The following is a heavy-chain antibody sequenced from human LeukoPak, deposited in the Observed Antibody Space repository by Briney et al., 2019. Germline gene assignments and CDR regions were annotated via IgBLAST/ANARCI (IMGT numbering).Heavy chain of an antibody. V-gene: IGHV1-2*02. CDR2: INPNSGGT. Sequence: ASVKVSCKASGYTFINYGIGWVRQAPGQGLEWMGWINPNSGGTNYAQKFQGRVTMTRDTSISTAYMELSRLRSDDTAAYYCASSVFSQYSSSSNRDYWGQGTLVTVSS. J-gene: IGHJ4*02. D-gene: IGHD6-6*01. CDR3: ASSVFSQYSSSSNRDY. CDR1: GYTFINYG.